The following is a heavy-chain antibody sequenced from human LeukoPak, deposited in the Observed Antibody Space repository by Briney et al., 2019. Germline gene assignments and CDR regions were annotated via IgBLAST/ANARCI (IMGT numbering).Heavy chain of an antibody. Sequence: GGSLRLSCAASGFTFSAYSMTWVRQAPGKGLEWVSSISHSNAYMCYGDSVKGRFTISRDNAKNSLYLQLNSLRVDDTAIYYCARDLSSWRYFDYWGQGTLVTVSS. CDR3: ARDLSSWRYFDY. J-gene: IGHJ4*02. V-gene: IGHV3-21*01. D-gene: IGHD6-13*01. CDR1: GFTFSAYS. CDR2: ISHSNAYM.